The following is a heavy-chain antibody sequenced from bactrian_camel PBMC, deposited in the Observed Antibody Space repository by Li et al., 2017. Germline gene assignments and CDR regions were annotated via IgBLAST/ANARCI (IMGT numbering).Heavy chain of an antibody. CDR3: AARSSSVFGCPILAPNNFAA. CDR1: GFTCSNVR. V-gene: IGHV3S1*01. CDR2: IHTGGFTA. D-gene: IGHD6*01. Sequence: VQLVESGGGSVQAGGSLRLSCAVSGFTCSNVRMAWFRQAPGKEREGVALIHTGGFTAQYADSVKGRFTISQDNAKNMLYLQMNSLKPEDTAMYYCAARSSSVFGCPILAPNNFAAWGQGAQVTVS. J-gene: IGHJ6*01.